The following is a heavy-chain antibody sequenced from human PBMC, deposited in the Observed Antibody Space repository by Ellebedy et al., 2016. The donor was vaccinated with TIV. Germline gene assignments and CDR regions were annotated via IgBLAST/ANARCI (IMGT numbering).Heavy chain of an antibody. CDR1: GFTFSSYG. J-gene: IGHJ3*02. CDR3: ATGASRWYDDAFDI. Sequence: GESLKISCAASGFTFSSYGMHWVRQAPGKGLEWVAVIWYDGSNNYYADSVKGRFTISRDNSKNTLYLQMNSLRAEDTAVYYCATGASRWYDDAFDIWGQGTMVTVSS. D-gene: IGHD6-13*01. CDR2: IWYDGSNN. V-gene: IGHV3-33*01.